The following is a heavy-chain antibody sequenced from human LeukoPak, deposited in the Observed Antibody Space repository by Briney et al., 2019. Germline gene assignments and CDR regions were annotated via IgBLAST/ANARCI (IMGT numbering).Heavy chain of an antibody. J-gene: IGHJ4*02. V-gene: IGHV5-10-1*01. CDR2: FNPSDSYT. CDR1: GYSFTSYW. CDR3: ARYYSTSQSRPAY. D-gene: IGHD6-6*01. Sequence: GESLRISCKGSGYSFTSYWISWVRQMPGKGLEWMGRFNPSDSYTNYSPSFQGHVTISADKSISTAYLQWSSLKASDTAMYYCARYYSTSQSRPAYWGQGTLVTVSS.